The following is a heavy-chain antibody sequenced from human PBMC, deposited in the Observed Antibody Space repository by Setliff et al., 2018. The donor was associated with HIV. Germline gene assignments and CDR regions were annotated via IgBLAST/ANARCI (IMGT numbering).Heavy chain of an antibody. CDR1: GFTFNNYW. CDR2: IKGDGSET. CDR3: ARGGEYYPDSGGIYYYMDV. V-gene: IGHV3-7*04. J-gene: IGHJ6*03. Sequence: GGSLRLSCESSGFTFNNYWMSWVRQAPGKRPEWVANIKGDGSETYYVDSVKGRFTISRDNARNSLFLQMNSLRAEDTAVYYCARGGEYYPDSGGIYYYMDVWGKGTTVTVSS. D-gene: IGHD3-22*01.